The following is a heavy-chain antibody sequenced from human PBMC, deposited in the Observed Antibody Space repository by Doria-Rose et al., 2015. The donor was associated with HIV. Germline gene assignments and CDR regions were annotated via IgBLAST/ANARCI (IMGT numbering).Heavy chain of an antibody. Sequence: QITLKESGPVLVKPTETLTLTCTVSGVSLSSPGMGVSWIRQPPGKALEWLANIFSDDERSFTTSLNSRLIISRDTSKSQVVLTMTDMDPVDTATYYCARIKSSRWYHKYYFDFWGQGTLVIVAA. CDR3: ARIKSSRWYHKYYFDF. CDR2: IFSDDER. CDR1: GVSLSSPGMG. D-gene: IGHD6-13*01. J-gene: IGHJ4*02. V-gene: IGHV2-26*01.